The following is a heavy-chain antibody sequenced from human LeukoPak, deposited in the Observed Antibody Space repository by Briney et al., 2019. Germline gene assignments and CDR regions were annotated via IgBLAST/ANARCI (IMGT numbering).Heavy chain of an antibody. J-gene: IGHJ5*01. D-gene: IGHD6-6*01. CDR3: ARDPIGAGNVDS. CDR1: SVSAGAISRYS. CDR2: VSASGNT. V-gene: IGHV4-4*07. Sequence: SETLSLTCSVSSVSAGAISRYSWAWIRQPVGKELQYIGRVSASGNTDYSPSKSRLTMSIDTSKNHFSLTLASVTAADTAIYYCARDPIGAGNVDSWGQGILVTVSS.